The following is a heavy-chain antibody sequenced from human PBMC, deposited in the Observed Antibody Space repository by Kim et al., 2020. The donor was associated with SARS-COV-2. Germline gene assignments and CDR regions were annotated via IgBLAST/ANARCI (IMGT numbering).Heavy chain of an antibody. Sequence: SETLSLTCTVSGGSISSYYWSWIRQPAGKGLEWIGRIYTSGSTNYNPSLKSRVTMSVDTSKNQFSLKLSSVTAADTAVYYCARGDYITIFGVVIYGYFDYWGQGTLVTVSS. D-gene: IGHD3-3*01. V-gene: IGHV4-4*07. J-gene: IGHJ4*02. CDR2: IYTSGST. CDR3: ARGDYITIFGVVIYGYFDY. CDR1: GGSISSYY.